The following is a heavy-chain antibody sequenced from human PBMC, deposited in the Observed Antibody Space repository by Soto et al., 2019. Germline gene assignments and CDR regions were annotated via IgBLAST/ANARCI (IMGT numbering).Heavy chain of an antibody. D-gene: IGHD3-22*01. CDR1: GGSLSNYG. CDR3: ARGDATKIVVTTYYGMDV. CDR2: LIPVFGTP. V-gene: IGHV1-69*12. J-gene: IGHJ6*02. Sequence: QVQLVQSGAEVKKPGSSVKVSCKASGGSLSNYGISWVRQAPGQGLEWMGALIPVFGTPNYAQKFQDRVTITADESTTTVYMEVRSLTSEDTAVYYCARGDATKIVVTTYYGMDVWGQGTTVTVSS.